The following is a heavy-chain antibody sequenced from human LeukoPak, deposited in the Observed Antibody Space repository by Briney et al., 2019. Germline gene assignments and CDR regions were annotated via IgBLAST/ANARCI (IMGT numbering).Heavy chain of an antibody. Sequence: SQTLSLTCTVSGDSISSGDYYWSWIRQPPGNSLEWIGYVHSSGNTYYSPSLKSQVSISVDTSKNQFSLRLTSVTATDAAVYYCARRCSGTYGHWFDPWGQGTLVTVSS. CDR3: ARRCSGTYGHWFDP. CDR1: GDSISSGDYY. J-gene: IGHJ5*02. D-gene: IGHD1-26*01. V-gene: IGHV4-30-4*01. CDR2: VHSSGNT.